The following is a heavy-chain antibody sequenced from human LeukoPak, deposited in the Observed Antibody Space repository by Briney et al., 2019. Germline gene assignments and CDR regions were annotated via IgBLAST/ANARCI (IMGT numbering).Heavy chain of an antibody. CDR2: IHYSGST. D-gene: IGHD3-10*01. Sequence: SETLSLTCTVSGGSISSYYWSWIRQPPGKGLEWIGYIHYSGSTNYNPSLKSRVTISVDTSKNQFSLKLSSVTAADTAVYYCARFTTMVRGVVPNAYNWFDPWGQGTLVTVSS. CDR3: ARFTTMVRGVVPNAYNWFDP. J-gene: IGHJ5*02. V-gene: IGHV4-59*08. CDR1: GGSISSYY.